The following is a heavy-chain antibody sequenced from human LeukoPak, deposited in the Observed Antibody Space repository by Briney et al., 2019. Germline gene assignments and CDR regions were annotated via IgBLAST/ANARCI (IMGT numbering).Heavy chain of an antibody. V-gene: IGHV4-30-2*01. CDR3: ARSYSSSTYYFDY. CDR2: IYHSGST. CDR1: GGSISSGGYS. J-gene: IGHJ4*02. Sequence: SRTLSLTCAVSGGSISSGGYSWSWIRQPPGKGLEWTGYIYHSGSTYYNPSLKSRVTISVDRSKNQFSLKLSSVTAADTAVYYCARSYSSSTYYFDYWGQGTLVTVSS. D-gene: IGHD6-13*01.